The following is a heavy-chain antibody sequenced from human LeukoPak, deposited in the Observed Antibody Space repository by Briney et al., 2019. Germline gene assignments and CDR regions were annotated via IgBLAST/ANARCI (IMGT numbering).Heavy chain of an antibody. CDR1: GGSVSSYY. CDR3: ARGLGIRDILDY. D-gene: IGHD2-15*01. CDR2: IYTSGST. J-gene: IGHJ4*02. Sequence: SETLSLTCTVSGGSVSSYYWSWIRQPAGKGLECIGRIYTSGSTNYSPSLKSRVTMSLDTSKNQFSLKLSSVTAADTAVYYCARGLGIRDILDYWGQGTLVTVSS. V-gene: IGHV4-4*07.